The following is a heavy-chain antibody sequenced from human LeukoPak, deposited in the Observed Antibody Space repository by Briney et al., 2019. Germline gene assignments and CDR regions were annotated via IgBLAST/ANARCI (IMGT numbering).Heavy chain of an antibody. CDR2: ISSSGSTI. V-gene: IGHV3-11*04. CDR3: ARVLWIVGANLDY. CDR1: GFTFSDYY. J-gene: IGHJ4*02. Sequence: GGSPRLSCAASGFTFSDYYMSWIRQAPGKGLEWVSYISSSGSTIYYADSVKGRFTISRDNAKNSLYLQMNSLRAEDTAVHYCARVLWIVGANLDYWGQGTLVTVSS. D-gene: IGHD1-26*01.